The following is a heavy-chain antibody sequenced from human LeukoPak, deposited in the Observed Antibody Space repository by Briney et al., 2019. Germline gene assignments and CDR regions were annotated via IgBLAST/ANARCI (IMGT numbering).Heavy chain of an antibody. D-gene: IGHD6-13*01. CDR2: ISSSSSYT. Sequence: GGSLRLSCAASGFTFSDFYMSWIRQAPGKGLEWVSYISSSSSYTNYAASVKGRFTISRDNAKNSLYLQMSSLRAEDTAVYYCARIPEVYSSSWFLDYWGQGTLVTVSS. J-gene: IGHJ4*02. CDR3: ARIPEVYSSSWFLDY. CDR1: GFTFSDFY. V-gene: IGHV3-11*03.